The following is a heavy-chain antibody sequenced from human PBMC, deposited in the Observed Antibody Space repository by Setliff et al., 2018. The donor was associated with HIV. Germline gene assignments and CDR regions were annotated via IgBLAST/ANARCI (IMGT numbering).Heavy chain of an antibody. D-gene: IGHD5-12*01. CDR3: ARGGLATGAFDI. Sequence: PSETLSLTCAVSGGSIISSTFYWGWIRQPPGKGLEWIGTIYYTGSTYYNPSLKSRLTISVDTSKNQLSLRLTSVTATDTAVYYCARGGLATGAFDIWGQGTMVTVSS. V-gene: IGHV4-39*02. CDR1: GGSIISSTFY. CDR2: IYYTGST. J-gene: IGHJ3*02.